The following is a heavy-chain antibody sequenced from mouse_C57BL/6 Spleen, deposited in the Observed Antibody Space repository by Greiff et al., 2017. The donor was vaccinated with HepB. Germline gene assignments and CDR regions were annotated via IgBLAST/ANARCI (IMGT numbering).Heavy chain of an antibody. V-gene: IGHV5-4*01. CDR3: ARVTSSTYAMDY. Sequence: DVQLVESGGGLVKPGGSLKLSCAASGFTFSSYAMSWVRQTPEKRLEWVATISDGGSYTYYPDNVKGRFTISRDNATNNLYLQMSHLKSEDTAMYYCARVTSSTYAMDYWGQGTSVTVSS. CDR1: GFTFSSYA. J-gene: IGHJ4*01. D-gene: IGHD1-1*01. CDR2: ISDGGSYT.